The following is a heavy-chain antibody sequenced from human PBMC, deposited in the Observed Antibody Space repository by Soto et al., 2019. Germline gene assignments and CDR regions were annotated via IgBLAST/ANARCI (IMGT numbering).Heavy chain of an antibody. CDR1: GFSLSTSGVG. V-gene: IGHV2-5*02. CDR2: IYWDDSK. J-gene: IGHJ4*02. CDR3: AHKGPEDWPLDY. Sequence: QITLKESGPPLVRPTQTLTLTCAFSGFSLSTSGVGVGWIRQPPGKALEWLAVIYWDDSKHYSPSLRSRLTITTDPSKNQVVLTMTNMDPMDTGTYYCAHKGPEDWPLDYWGQGTLVTVSS. D-gene: IGHD3-9*01.